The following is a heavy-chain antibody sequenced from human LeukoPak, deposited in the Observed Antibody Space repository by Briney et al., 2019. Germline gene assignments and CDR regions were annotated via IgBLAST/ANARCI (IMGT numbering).Heavy chain of an antibody. D-gene: IGHD1-26*01. J-gene: IGHJ4*02. CDR1: GYTLTELS. V-gene: IGHV1-24*01. CDR2: FDPEDGET. CDR3: ATARYVGDPLHPHYFDY. Sequence: ASVKVSCKVSGYTLTELSMHWVRQAPGKGLEWMGGFDPEDGETIYAQKFQGRVTMTEDTSTDTAYMELSSLRSEDTAVYYCATARYVGDPLHPHYFDYWGQGTWSPSPQ.